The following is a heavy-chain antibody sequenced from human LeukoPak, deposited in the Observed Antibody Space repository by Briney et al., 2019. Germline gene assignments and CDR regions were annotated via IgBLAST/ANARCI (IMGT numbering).Heavy chain of an antibody. J-gene: IGHJ6*04. CDR2: INHSGST. V-gene: IGHV4-34*01. CDR1: GGSFSGYY. CDR3: ARDYYGSGSSWDV. D-gene: IGHD3-10*01. Sequence: SETLSLTCAVYGGSFSGYYWSWIRQPPGKGLEWIGEINHSGSTNYNPSLKSRVTISVDTSKNQFSLKLSSVTAADTAVYYCARDYYGSGSSWDVWGKGTTVTISS.